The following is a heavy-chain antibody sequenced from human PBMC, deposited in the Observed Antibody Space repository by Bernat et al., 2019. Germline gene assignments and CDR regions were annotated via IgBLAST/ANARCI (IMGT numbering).Heavy chain of an antibody. Sequence: EVQVVESGGGLVQPGGSLRLSCAASGFTLSGYSMNWVRQAPGKGLEWVSYISSSGSTIYYADSVKGRFTISRDIAKNSLFLHMNSLRDEDTAMYYCARGGGSYDYWGQGTLVTVSS. CDR2: ISSSGSTI. V-gene: IGHV3-48*02. J-gene: IGHJ4*02. CDR1: GFTLSGYS. CDR3: ARGGGSYDY. D-gene: IGHD3-16*01.